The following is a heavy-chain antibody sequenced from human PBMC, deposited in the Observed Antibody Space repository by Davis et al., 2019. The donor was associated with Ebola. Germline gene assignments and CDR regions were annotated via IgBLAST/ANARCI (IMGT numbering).Heavy chain of an antibody. CDR1: GYTFTSYD. CDR2: MNPNSGNT. CDR3: TRGYSPKCRTGDCVNDF. D-gene: IGHD2-21*02. Sequence: AASVKVSCKASGYTFTSYDINWVRQATGQGLEWMGWMNPNSGNTGYAQKFQGRVTMTRNTSISTAYMELSSLTTDDTAVYYCTRGYSPKCRTGDCVNDFWGQGTLVTVSS. J-gene: IGHJ4*02. V-gene: IGHV1-8*01.